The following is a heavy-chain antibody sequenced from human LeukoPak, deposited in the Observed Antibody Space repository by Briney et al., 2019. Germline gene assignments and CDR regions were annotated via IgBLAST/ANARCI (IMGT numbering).Heavy chain of an antibody. CDR1: GFTFSSYW. V-gene: IGHV3-7*01. D-gene: IGHD6-19*01. J-gene: IGHJ6*03. Sequence: PGGSLRLSCAAPGFTFSSYWMSWVRQAPGKGLEWVANIKQDGSEKYYVDSVKGRFTISRDNAKNSLYLQMKSLRAEDTAVYYCAREATDNSGWPRYYYYYYMDVWGKGTTVTVSS. CDR2: IKQDGSEK. CDR3: AREATDNSGWPRYYYYYYMDV.